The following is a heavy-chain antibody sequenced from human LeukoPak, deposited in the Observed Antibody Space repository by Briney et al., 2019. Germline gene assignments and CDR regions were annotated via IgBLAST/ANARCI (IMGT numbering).Heavy chain of an antibody. CDR1: GFTFSSYA. D-gene: IGHD2-2*02. V-gene: IGHV3-23*01. J-gene: IGHJ6*02. CDR2: ISGSGGST. Sequence: PGGSLRLSCAASGFTFSSYAMSWVRQAPGKGLEWVSAISGSGGSTYYADSVKGRFTISRDNSKNTLYLQMNSLRAEDTAVYYCAKGLDIVVVPAAIKWWDYYYYGMDVWGQGTTVTVSS. CDR3: AKGLDIVVVPAAIKWWDYYYYGMDV.